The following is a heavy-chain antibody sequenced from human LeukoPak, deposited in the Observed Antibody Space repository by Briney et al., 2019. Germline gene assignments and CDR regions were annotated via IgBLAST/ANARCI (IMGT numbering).Heavy chain of an antibody. CDR3: ARRLGRGPTDY. V-gene: IGHV3-11*03. CDR1: GFTFSDSY. Sequence: PGGSLRLSCTASGFTFSDSYMNWIRQAPGKGPEWISLISTSSGYTDYADSVKGRFTISRDNAKNSLYLQMNSLRAEDTAVYYCARRLGRGPTDYWGQGTLVTVSS. J-gene: IGHJ4*02. CDR2: ISTSSGYT.